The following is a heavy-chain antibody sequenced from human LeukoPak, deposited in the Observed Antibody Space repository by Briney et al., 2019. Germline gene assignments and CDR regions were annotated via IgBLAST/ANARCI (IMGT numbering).Heavy chain of an antibody. Sequence: ASVKVSCKASGYTFTSYYMHWVRQAPGQGLEWMGRINPNSGGTNYVQKFQGRVTMTRDTSISTAYMELSRLRSDDTAVYYCATTAGLAYCGGDCYFYYYYGMDVWGQGTTVTVSS. V-gene: IGHV1-2*06. CDR3: ATTAGLAYCGGDCYFYYYYGMDV. J-gene: IGHJ6*02. CDR2: INPNSGGT. D-gene: IGHD2-21*02. CDR1: GYTFTSYY.